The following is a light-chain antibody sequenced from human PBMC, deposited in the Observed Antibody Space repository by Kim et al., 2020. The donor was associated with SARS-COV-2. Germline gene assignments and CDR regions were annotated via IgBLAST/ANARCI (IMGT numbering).Light chain of an antibody. V-gene: IGKV3D-20*01. Sequence: SPGERATRSGAASPTINSYFLAWDQQKPGLAPRLLIYDASSRATGIPDRFSGSGSGTDFTLTISRLEPEDFAVYYCQQYAYSPLTFGGGTKVDIK. J-gene: IGKJ4*01. CDR1: PTINSYF. CDR2: DAS. CDR3: QQYAYSPLT.